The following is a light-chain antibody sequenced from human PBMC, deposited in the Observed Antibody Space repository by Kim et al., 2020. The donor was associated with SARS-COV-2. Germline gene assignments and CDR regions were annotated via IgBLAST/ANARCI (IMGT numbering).Light chain of an antibody. Sequence: GQSVTISCTRTSSYVGGYNYVSWYQQHPGKAPKLMIYEVSKRPSGVPDRFSGSKSGNTTSLTVSGLQAEDEADYYCSSYAGSNNLVFGGGTQLTVL. J-gene: IGLJ2*01. CDR1: SSYVGGYNY. V-gene: IGLV2-8*01. CDR2: EVS. CDR3: SSYAGSNNLV.